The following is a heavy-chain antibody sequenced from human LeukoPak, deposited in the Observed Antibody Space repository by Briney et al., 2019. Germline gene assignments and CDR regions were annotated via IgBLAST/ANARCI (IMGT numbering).Heavy chain of an antibody. D-gene: IGHD3-22*01. CDR2: FDPEDGET. CDR3: APYYYDSSGYIHNWFDP. V-gene: IGHV1-24*01. J-gene: IGHJ5*02. CDR1: GYTLTELS. Sequence: GASVKVSCKVSGYTLTELSMHWVRQAPGKGLEWLGGFDPEDGETIYVRKFQGRVTMTEDTSTDTAYMELSSLRSEDTAVYYCAPYYYDSSGYIHNWFDPWGQGTLVTVSS.